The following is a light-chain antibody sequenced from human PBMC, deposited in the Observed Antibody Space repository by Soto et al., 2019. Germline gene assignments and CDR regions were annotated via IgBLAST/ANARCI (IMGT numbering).Light chain of an antibody. CDR1: SSNIGSNY. Sequence: LTQPPSASGTPGQRVTISCSGSSSNIGSNYVYWYQQLPGTAPKLLIYRNNQRPSGVPDRFSGSKSGTSASLAISGLRSEDEADYYCATWDDSLSGRVFGGGTKVTVL. CDR2: RNN. CDR3: ATWDDSLSGRV. V-gene: IGLV1-47*01. J-gene: IGLJ3*02.